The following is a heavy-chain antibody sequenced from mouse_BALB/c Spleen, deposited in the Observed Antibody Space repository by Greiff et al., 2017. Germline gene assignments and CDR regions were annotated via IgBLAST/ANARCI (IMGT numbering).Heavy chain of an antibody. D-gene: IGHD1-1*01. CDR1: GYTFTSYW. V-gene: IGHV1S127*01. CDR3: TIYGSSYGY. J-gene: IGHJ2*01. Sequence: QVQLQQPGAELVKPGASVKMSCKASGYTFTSYWMHWVKQRPGQGLEWIGTIDPSDSYTSYNQKFKGKATLTVDTSSSTAYMQLSSLTSEDSAVYYCTIYGSSYGYWGQGTTLTVSS. CDR2: IDPSDSYT.